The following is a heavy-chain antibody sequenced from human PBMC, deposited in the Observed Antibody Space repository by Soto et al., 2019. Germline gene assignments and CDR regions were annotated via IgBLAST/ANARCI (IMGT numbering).Heavy chain of an antibody. Sequence: SETLSLTCAAYGGSFSGYYWSWIRQPPGKGLEWIGEINHSGSTNYNPSLKSRVTISVDTSKNQFSLKLSSVTAADTAVYYCARAAFFLRYFDWFRRYFDYWGQGTLVTVSS. D-gene: IGHD3-9*01. CDR1: GGSFSGYY. V-gene: IGHV4-34*01. CDR2: INHSGST. J-gene: IGHJ4*02. CDR3: ARAAFFLRYFDWFRRYFDY.